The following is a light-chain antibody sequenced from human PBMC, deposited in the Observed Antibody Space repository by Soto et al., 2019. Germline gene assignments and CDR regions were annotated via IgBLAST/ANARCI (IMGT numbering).Light chain of an antibody. CDR1: QSLLHSNGYNY. Sequence: DIVMTQSPLSLPVTPGEPASISCRSSQSLLHSNGYNYLDWYLQKPGQSPQLLIYLGSNRASGVPDRFSGSVSGTDFTLYISRVEAEDVGVYYCMQALQTLLTFGGGTKV. V-gene: IGKV2-28*01. CDR2: LGS. J-gene: IGKJ4*01. CDR3: MQALQTLLT.